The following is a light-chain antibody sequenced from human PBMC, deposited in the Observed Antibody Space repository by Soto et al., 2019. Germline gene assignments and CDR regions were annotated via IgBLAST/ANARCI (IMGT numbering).Light chain of an antibody. CDR3: QQANSFPLT. V-gene: IGKV1D-12*01. J-gene: IGKJ4*01. Sequence: DIQMTQSPSSVSASAGDRVTITCRASQGISRWLAWYQQKPGKAPKLLIYLASSLQSGVPSRFSGSGSGTDFTLTITSLHPEDFATYYCQQANSFPLTFGGGTKVEIK. CDR2: LAS. CDR1: QGISRW.